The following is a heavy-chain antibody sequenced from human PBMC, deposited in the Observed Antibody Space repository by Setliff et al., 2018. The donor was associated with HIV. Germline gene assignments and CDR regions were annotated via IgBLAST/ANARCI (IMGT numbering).Heavy chain of an antibody. Sequence: LRLSCAASGFTFSSYTMNWVRQAPGKGLEWVSSISSSSSYIYYADSLKGRFTIPRDNAKNTLYLQMNCLRAEDTAVYYCARGGPSGSIDYWGQGALVTVSS. V-gene: IGHV3-21*01. CDR3: ARGGPSGSIDY. J-gene: IGHJ4*02. D-gene: IGHD3-10*01. CDR1: GFTFSSYT. CDR2: ISSSSSYI.